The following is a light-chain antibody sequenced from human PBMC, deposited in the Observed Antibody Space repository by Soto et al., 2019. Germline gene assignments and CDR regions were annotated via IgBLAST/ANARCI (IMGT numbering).Light chain of an antibody. CDR2: EAS. Sequence: EIVLTQSPDTLSLSPGEGATLSCRASQALNGNYLAWYQQRPGHVPRPLIYEASKRAAGIPDRFSGSGSGTAFTLTNNRLEPDVFAVYYCHHYASSPPYTFGQGTKVDIK. J-gene: IGKJ2*01. CDR3: HHYASSPPYT. V-gene: IGKV3-20*01. CDR1: QALNGNY.